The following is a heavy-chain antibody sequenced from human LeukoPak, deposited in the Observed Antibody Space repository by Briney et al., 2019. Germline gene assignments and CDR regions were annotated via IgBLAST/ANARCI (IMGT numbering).Heavy chain of an antibody. Sequence: GGSLRLSCAASGFTVSSNYMSWVRQAPGKGLEWVSVIYSGGSTYYADSVKGRFTISRDNSKNTLYLQMNSLRAEDTAVYYCARDEGSTSPDVWGKGTTVTVSS. D-gene: IGHD2-2*01. V-gene: IGHV3-53*05. CDR3: ARDEGSTSPDV. CDR1: GFTVSSNY. CDR2: IYSGGST. J-gene: IGHJ6*04.